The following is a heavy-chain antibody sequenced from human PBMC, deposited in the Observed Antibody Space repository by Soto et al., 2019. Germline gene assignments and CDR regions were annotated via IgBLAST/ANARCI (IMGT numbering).Heavy chain of an antibody. Sequence: GGSLRLSCAASGFTFSSYWMSWVRQAPGKGLEWVANIKQGGSEKYYVDSVKGRFTISRDNAKNSLYLQMNSLRAEDTAVYYCAREGRYDFWSGYYLDYYYYGMDVWGQGTTVTVSS. V-gene: IGHV3-7*03. D-gene: IGHD3-3*01. J-gene: IGHJ6*02. CDR3: AREGRYDFWSGYYLDYYYYGMDV. CDR2: IKQGGSEK. CDR1: GFTFSSYW.